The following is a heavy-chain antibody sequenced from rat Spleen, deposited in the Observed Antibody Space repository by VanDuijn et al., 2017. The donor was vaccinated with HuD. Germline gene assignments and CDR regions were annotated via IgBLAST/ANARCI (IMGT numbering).Heavy chain of an antibody. V-gene: IGHV3-3*01. CDR1: FYSITSSYR. Sequence: EVQLQESGPGLVKPSQSLSLTCSVTFYSITSSYRWSWIRKFPGNKLEWMGYINSAGSTDYNPSLKSRISITRDTSKNQFFLQVNSVTTEDTATYYCAGAGYLRDWYFDFWGRGTMVAVSS. CDR2: INSAGST. J-gene: IGHJ1*01. D-gene: IGHD2-2*01. CDR3: AGAGYLRDWYFDF.